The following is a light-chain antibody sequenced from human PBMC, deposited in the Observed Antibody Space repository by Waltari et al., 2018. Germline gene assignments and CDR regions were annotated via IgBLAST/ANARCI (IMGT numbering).Light chain of an antibody. CDR1: QSVSRS. V-gene: IGKV3-20*01. J-gene: IGKJ1*01. CDR2: GAS. Sequence: EIVLTQSPGTLSLSPGERATLSCRASQSVSRSLAWYQQKPGQAPRLLIYGASSRATGVPDRFIGSVSGTDFSLTISRLEPEDFAVYYCQHYVRLPVSFGQGTKVEIK. CDR3: QHYVRLPVS.